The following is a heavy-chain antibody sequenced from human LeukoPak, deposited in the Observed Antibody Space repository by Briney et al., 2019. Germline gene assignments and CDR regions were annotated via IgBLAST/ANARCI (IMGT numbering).Heavy chain of an antibody. J-gene: IGHJ4*02. CDR2: INPSGGST. D-gene: IGHD3-22*01. CDR1: GYTFTSYY. CDR3: ARELAGDHYDSSGYYPFDY. Sequence: ASVKVSCKASGYTFTSYYMHWVRQAPGQGLEWMGIINPSGGSTSYAQKFQGRVTMTRDTSTSTVYMELSSLRSEDTAVYYCARELAGDHYDSSGYYPFDYWGQGTLVTVSS. V-gene: IGHV1-46*01.